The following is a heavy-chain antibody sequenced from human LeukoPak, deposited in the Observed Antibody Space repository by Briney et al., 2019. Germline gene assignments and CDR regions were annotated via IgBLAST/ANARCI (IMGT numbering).Heavy chain of an antibody. CDR2: INPNSGGT. J-gene: IGHJ6*02. CDR1: GYTFTGYY. D-gene: IGHD5-12*01. CDR3: ARDLSYRGPGPHYGMDV. V-gene: IGHV1-2*04. Sequence: ASVKVSCKASGYTFTGYYMHWVRQAPGQGLEWMGWINPNSGGTNYAQKFQGWVTMTRDTSISTAYMELSRLRSDDTAVYYCARDLSYRGPGPHYGMDVWGQGTTDTVSS.